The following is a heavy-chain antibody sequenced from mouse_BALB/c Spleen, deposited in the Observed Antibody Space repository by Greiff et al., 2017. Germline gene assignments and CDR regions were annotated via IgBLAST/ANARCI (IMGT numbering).Heavy chain of an antibody. D-gene: IGHD2-3*01. J-gene: IGHJ4*01. Sequence: QVQLKESGAELARPGASVKMSCKASGYTFTSYTMHWVKQRPGQGLEWIGYINPSSCYTNYNQKFKDKATLTADKSSSTAYMQLSSLTSEDSAVYYCARSDGYYVPMDYWGQGTSVTVSS. CDR2: INPSSCYT. V-gene: IGHV1-4*01. CDR1: GYTFTSYT. CDR3: ARSDGYYVPMDY.